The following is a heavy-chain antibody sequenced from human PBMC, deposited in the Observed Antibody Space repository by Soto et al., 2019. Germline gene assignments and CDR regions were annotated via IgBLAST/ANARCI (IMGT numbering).Heavy chain of an antibody. Sequence: GGSLRLSCAASGFTFSDYYMSWIRQAPGKGLEWVSYISSSGSTIYYADSVKGRFTISRDNAKNSLYLQMNSLRAEDTAVYYCARTGFVVPAAMPPLDVWGKGTTVTVSS. CDR2: ISSSGSTI. V-gene: IGHV3-11*01. J-gene: IGHJ6*04. CDR3: ARTGFVVPAAMPPLDV. CDR1: GFTFSDYY. D-gene: IGHD2-2*01.